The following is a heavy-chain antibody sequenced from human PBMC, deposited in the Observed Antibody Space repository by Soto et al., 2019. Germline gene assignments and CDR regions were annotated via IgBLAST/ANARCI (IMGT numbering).Heavy chain of an antibody. CDR2: IYYSGST. Sequence: SETLSLTCTVSGGSISSSSYYWGWIRQPPGKGLEWIGSIYYSGSTYYNPSLKSRVTIPVDTSKNQFSLKLSSVTAADTAVYYCARKAGAGTLDYYYGMDVWGQGTTVTFSS. CDR1: GGSISSSSYY. CDR3: ARKAGAGTLDYYYGMDV. J-gene: IGHJ6*02. D-gene: IGHD6-13*01. V-gene: IGHV4-39*01.